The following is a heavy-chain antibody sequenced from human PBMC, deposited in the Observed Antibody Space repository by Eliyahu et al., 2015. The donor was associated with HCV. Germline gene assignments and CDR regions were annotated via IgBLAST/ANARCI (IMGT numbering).Heavy chain of an antibody. CDR1: GGSFSGYY. CDR3: VRGIDNWGGFDP. J-gene: IGHJ5*02. CDR2: IHHSGGT. D-gene: IGHD1-1*01. Sequence: QQWGAGLLKPSETLTLTCGVYGGSFSGYYWTWIRQPPGKGLEWIGEIHHSGGTKYNPSLKSRVTILTDTSRNQFSLKLSSLTAADTAVYFCVRGIDNWGGFDPWGQGALVTVSS. V-gene: IGHV4-34*01.